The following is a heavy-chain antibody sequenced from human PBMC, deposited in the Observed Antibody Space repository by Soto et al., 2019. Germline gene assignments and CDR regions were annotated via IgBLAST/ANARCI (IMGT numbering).Heavy chain of an antibody. V-gene: IGHV4-30-4*01. CDR3: ARGGAVGTYFDP. J-gene: IGHJ5*02. CDR1: GGSISSADYY. CDR2: IYYNGIT. D-gene: IGHD6-19*01. Sequence: PSETLSLTCTVSGGSISSADYYWSWIRQPPGRGLEWIGYIYYNGITYYNPSLKSRVTISINTSKNQFSLKLTSVTAADTAVYHCARGGAVGTYFDPWGQGTLVTVSS.